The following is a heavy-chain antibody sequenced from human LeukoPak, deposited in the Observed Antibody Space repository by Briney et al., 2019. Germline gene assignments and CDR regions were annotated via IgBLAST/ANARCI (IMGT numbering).Heavy chain of an antibody. CDR1: GYTFTAFH. J-gene: IGHJ4*02. CDR3: ATVSVSSSSGFDY. D-gene: IGHD6-6*01. Sequence: ASVKVSCKASGYTFTAFHMHWVRRAPGQGLEWMGWINPNSGGTKYGQKFQGRIIMTSDTSTSTAYMELSSLRSDDTAVFYCATVSVSSSSGFDYWGQGTLVTVSS. CDR2: INPNSGGT. V-gene: IGHV1-2*02.